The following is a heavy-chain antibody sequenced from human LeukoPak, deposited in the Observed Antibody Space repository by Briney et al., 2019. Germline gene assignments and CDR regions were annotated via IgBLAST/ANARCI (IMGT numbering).Heavy chain of an antibody. Sequence: SETLSLTCTVSGGSIRSYHGSWTRQSPGKALEWIAYINSRGDTKYNPSLKSRVTISMDTPKNKFSLKVSSVTDADTALYFCARTTSNGSADYWGQGTQVTVSA. CDR3: ARTTSNGSADY. CDR1: GGSIRSYH. J-gene: IGHJ4*02. CDR2: INSRGDT. D-gene: IGHD2-8*01. V-gene: IGHV4-59*08.